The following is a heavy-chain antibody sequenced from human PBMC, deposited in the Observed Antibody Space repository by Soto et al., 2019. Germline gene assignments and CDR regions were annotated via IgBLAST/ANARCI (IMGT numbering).Heavy chain of an antibody. J-gene: IGHJ6*02. D-gene: IGHD1-26*01. CDR1: GGSISSYY. CDR2: IYYSGST. V-gene: IGHV4-59*01. Sequence: PSETLSLTCTVSGGSISSYYWSWIRQPPGKGLEWIGYIYYSGSTNYNPSLKSRVTISVDTSKNQFSLKLSSVTAADTAVYYCARDRGAATRYYYYYYSMDVWGQGTTVTVSS. CDR3: ARDRGAATRYYYYYYSMDV.